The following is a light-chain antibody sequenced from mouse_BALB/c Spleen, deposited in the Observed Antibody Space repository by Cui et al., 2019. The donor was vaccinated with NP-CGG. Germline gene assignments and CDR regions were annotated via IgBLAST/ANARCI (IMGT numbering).Light chain of an antibody. CDR2: GTN. Sequence: QAVVPQASALTTSPGETVTLTCRSSIGAVTTSNYANWVQEKPDNLFTGLIGGTNNRAPGVPARFSGSLIGDKAALTITGAQTEDEAIYFCALWYSNHWVFGGGTKLTVL. CDR1: IGAVTTSNY. J-gene: IGLJ1*01. V-gene: IGLV1*01. CDR3: ALWYSNHWV.